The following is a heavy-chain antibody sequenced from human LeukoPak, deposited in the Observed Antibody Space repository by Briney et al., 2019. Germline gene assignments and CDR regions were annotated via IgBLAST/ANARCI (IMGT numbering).Heavy chain of an antibody. D-gene: IGHD3-9*01. V-gene: IGHV4-39*01. CDR1: GGPFSSISYY. CDR3: ARLEVDDILTGYYPAYYFDY. CDR2: IYYSGRT. J-gene: IGHJ4*02. Sequence: SETLSLTCTVSGGPFSSISYYWRWIRQPPGKGLEWIVSIYYSGRTYYNPSLKGSLTISVDTSKNQFSLKLSSVTAADTAVYYCARLEVDDILTGYYPAYYFDYWGQGTLVTVSS.